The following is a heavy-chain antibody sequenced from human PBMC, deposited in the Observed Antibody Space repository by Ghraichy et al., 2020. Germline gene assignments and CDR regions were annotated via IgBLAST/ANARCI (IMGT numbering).Heavy chain of an antibody. CDR2: INTSGGST. D-gene: IGHD3-10*01. CDR3: AKGARGLWFGGYFDS. Sequence: GGSLRLSCAASGITFNNYAMSWVRQAPGKGLEWVSSINTSGGSTYYADSVKGRFTISRDNPKNTLYLQMNSLGAEDTAIYYCAKGARGLWFGGYFDSWGQGTLVTVSS. CDR1: GITFNNYA. V-gene: IGHV3-23*01. J-gene: IGHJ4*02.